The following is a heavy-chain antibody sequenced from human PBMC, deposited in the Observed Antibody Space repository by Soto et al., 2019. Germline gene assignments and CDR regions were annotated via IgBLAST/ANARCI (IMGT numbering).Heavy chain of an antibody. CDR1: GGTFSSYT. CDR2: IIPILGIA. CDR3: ASGESSTTYYYYYMDV. D-gene: IGHD2-2*01. Sequence: SVKVSCKASGGTFSSYTISWVRPAPGQGLEWMGRIIPILGIANYAQKFQGRVTITADKATSTAYMELSSLRSEDTAVYYCASGESSTTYYYYYMDVWGKGTTVTVSS. J-gene: IGHJ6*03. V-gene: IGHV1-69*02.